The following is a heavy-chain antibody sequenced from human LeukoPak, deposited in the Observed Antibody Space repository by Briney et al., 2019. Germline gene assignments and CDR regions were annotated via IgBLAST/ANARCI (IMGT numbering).Heavy chain of an antibody. V-gene: IGHV4-61*08. CDR2: IYYSGST. J-gene: IGHJ4*02. CDR1: GASVSSGGYY. CDR3: ARRGGSGRSFDY. Sequence: SETLSLTCTVSGASVSSGGYYWSWIRQPPGKGLEWIGYIYYSGSTNYNPSLKSRVTISVDTSKNQFSLKVSSVTAADTAVYYCARRGGSGRSFDYWGQGTLVTVSS. D-gene: IGHD3-10*01.